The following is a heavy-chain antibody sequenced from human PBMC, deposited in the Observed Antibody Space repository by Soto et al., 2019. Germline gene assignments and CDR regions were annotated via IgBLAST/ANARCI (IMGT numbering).Heavy chain of an antibody. Sequence: SGPTLVNPTQTLTLTCTFSGFSLSTSGVGVGWIRQPPGKALEWLAFIYWDDDKRYSPSLRSRLTINKDTSKNQVVLTMTNMDPVDTSTYYCIQSRFGGDCLQSYASHYYYGMDVWGQGTTVTVSS. V-gene: IGHV2-5*02. D-gene: IGHD2-21*02. CDR3: IQSRFGGDCLQSYASHYYYGMDV. CDR2: IYWDDDK. J-gene: IGHJ6*02. CDR1: GFSLSTSGVG.